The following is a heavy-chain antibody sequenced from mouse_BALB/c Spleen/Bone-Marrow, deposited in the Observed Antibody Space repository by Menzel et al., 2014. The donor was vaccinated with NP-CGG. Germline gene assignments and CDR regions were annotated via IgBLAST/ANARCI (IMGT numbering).Heavy chain of an antibody. CDR2: INPDSSTI. CDR3: ARQGYYGKGDY. D-gene: IGHD2-1*01. J-gene: IGHJ2*01. Sequence: VQLKDSGGGLVQPGGSLKLSCAASGLDFTRYWMSWVRQAPGKGLEWIGEINPDSSTINYTPSLKDKFIISRDNAKNTLYLQMSKVRSEDTALYYCARQGYYGKGDYWGQGTTLTVSS. CDR1: GLDFTRYW. V-gene: IGHV4-1*02.